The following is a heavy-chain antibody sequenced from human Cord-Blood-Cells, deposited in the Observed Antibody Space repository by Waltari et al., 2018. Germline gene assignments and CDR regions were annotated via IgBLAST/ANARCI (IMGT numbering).Heavy chain of an antibody. CDR3: ARDSPLMVQGVIPSNYAFDI. V-gene: IGHV3-33*01. D-gene: IGHD3-10*01. CDR2: SWYDGSNK. J-gene: IGHJ3*02. CDR1: GFTFSSYG. Sequence: QVQLVESGGGVVQPGRSLRLSCAASGFTFSSYGMHWVRQAPGKRLGWVAVSWYDGSNKYYADSVKGRFTSSRDNSKNTLYLQMNSLRAEDTAVYYCARDSPLMVQGVIPSNYAFDIWGQGTMVTVSS.